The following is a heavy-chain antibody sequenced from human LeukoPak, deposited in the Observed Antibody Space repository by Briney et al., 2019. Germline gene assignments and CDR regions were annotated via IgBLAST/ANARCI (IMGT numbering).Heavy chain of an antibody. J-gene: IGHJ3*02. CDR1: GGTFSKYT. D-gene: IGHD5-12*01. V-gene: IGHV1-69*13. CDR3: ARKKGYSGYDDAFDI. CDR2: IIPIFGTA. Sequence: ASVKVSCKASGGTFSKYTISWVRQRPGQGLEWMGGIIPIFGTANYAQKFQGRVTITADESTSTAYMELSSLRSEDTAVYYCARKKGYSGYDDAFDIWGQGTMVTVSS.